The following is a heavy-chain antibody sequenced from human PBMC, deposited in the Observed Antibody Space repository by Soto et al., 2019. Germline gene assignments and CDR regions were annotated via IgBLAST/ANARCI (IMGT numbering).Heavy chain of an antibody. CDR1: GFTFSSYA. CDR2: ISTNGGST. CDR3: AKDQGSSWYEIDY. V-gene: IGHV3-64D*06. J-gene: IGHJ4*02. D-gene: IGHD6-13*01. Sequence: GGSLRLSCAASGFTFSSYAMHWVRQAPGKGLEYVSSISTNGGSTHYADSVKGRFTISRDNSKNTQYLQMSSLRADDTAVYYCAKDQGSSWYEIDYWGQGTLVTVSS.